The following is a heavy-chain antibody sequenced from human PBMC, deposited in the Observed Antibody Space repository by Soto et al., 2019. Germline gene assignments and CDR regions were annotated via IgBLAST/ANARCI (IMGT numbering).Heavy chain of an antibody. J-gene: IGHJ4*02. D-gene: IGHD6-13*01. Sequence: GGSLRPSCAASGYPFSYYAMSLVRPPPGKGLEWVSAITGSGGDTFHADSVKGRFTISRDNTKNTLYLQMNRLRAEDTAVYYCAKGSANSRPYYFDYWGQGTLVTVPQ. V-gene: IGHV3-23*01. CDR1: GYPFSYYA. CDR2: ITGSGGDT. CDR3: AKGSANSRPYYFDY.